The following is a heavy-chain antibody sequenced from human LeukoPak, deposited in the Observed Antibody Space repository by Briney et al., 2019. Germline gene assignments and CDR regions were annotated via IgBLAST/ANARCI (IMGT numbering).Heavy chain of an antibody. Sequence: SVKVSCKASGGTFSSYAISWVRQAPGQGLEWMGRIIPILGIANYAQKFQGRVTMTEDTSTDTAYMELSSLRSEDTAVYYCATDRDTILDWGQGTLVTVSS. V-gene: IGHV1-69*04. CDR1: GGTFSSYA. D-gene: IGHD3-3*01. J-gene: IGHJ4*02. CDR2: IIPILGIA. CDR3: ATDRDTILD.